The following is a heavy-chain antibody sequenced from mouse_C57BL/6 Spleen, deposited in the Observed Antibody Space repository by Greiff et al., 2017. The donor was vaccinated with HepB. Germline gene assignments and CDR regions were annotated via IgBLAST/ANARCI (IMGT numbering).Heavy chain of an antibody. V-gene: IGHV1-54*01. D-gene: IGHD2-5*01. CDR2: INPGSGGT. J-gene: IGHJ1*03. CDR3: ARKRDSNYGYFDV. Sequence: QVQLQQSGAELVRPGPSVKVSCKASGYAFTNYLIEWVKQRPGQGLEWIGVINPGSGGTNYNEKFKGKATLTADKSSSTAYMQLSSLTSEDSAVYFCARKRDSNYGYFDVWGTGTTVTVSS. CDR1: GYAFTNYL.